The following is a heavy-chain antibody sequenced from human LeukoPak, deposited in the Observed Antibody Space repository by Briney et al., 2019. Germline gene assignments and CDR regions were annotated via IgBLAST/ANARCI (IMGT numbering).Heavy chain of an antibody. D-gene: IGHD3-22*01. CDR3: ARGPPYYYDSSGYGNWFDP. CDR2: INHSGST. V-gene: IGHV4-34*01. Sequence: SETLSLTCAVYGGSFSGYYWSWIRQPPGKGLEWIGEINHSGSTNYNPSLKSRVTISVDTSKNQFSLKLSSVTAADTAVYYCARGPPYYYDSSGYGNWFDPWGQGTLVTVSS. J-gene: IGHJ5*02. CDR1: GGSFSGYY.